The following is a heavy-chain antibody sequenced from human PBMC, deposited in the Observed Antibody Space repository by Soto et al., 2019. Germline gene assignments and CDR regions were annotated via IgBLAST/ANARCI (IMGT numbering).Heavy chain of an antibody. CDR2: ISSSGSTI. Sequence: GESLKISCAASGFTFSSYEMNWVRQAPGKGLEWVSYISSSGSTIYYADSVKGRFTISRDNAKNSLYLQMNSLRAEDTAVYYCARDFGAHIPPYAFDIWGQGTMVTVSS. CDR3: ARDFGAHIPPYAFDI. D-gene: IGHD3-10*01. CDR1: GFTFSSYE. J-gene: IGHJ3*02. V-gene: IGHV3-48*03.